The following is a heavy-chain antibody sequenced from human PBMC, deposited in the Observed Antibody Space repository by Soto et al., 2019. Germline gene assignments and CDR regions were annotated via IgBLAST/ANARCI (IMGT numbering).Heavy chain of an antibody. D-gene: IGHD1-20*01. CDR2: ISGSGDST. CDR1: GFTFSTYA. CDR3: AKRIRDLKAFDI. J-gene: IGHJ3*02. Sequence: GGSLRLSCAASGFTFSTYAMNWVRQAPGKGLEWVSVISGSGDSTYYADSVKGRFTISRDNSKNTLYLQMNSLRAEDTAVYYCAKRIRDLKAFDIWGQGTMVTVSS. V-gene: IGHV3-23*01.